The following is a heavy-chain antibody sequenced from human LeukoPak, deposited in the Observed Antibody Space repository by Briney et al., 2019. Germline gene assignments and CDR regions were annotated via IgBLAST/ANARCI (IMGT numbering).Heavy chain of an antibody. CDR2: IRYDGSNK. CDR3: ARGRRQWLAGESYYYGMDV. J-gene: IGHJ6*02. CDR1: GYTFSSYG. V-gene: IGHV3-30*02. Sequence: GVPGLSCAASGYTFSSYGMHWVRQAPGKGLEWVAFIRYDGSNKYYADSVKGRFTISRDNSKNTLYLQMNSLRAEDTAVYYCARGRRQWLAGESYYYGMDVWGQGTTVTVSS. D-gene: IGHD6-19*01.